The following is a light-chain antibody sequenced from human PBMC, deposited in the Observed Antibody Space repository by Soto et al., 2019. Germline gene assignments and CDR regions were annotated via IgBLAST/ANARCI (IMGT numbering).Light chain of an antibody. J-gene: IGLJ1*01. CDR1: GSNVGYNS. Sequence: QSVLTQPPSLSAAPGQEVTISCSGSGSNVGYNSVSWYQQLPGTAPKLLIYDNYKRPSGIPARFSGSKSGTSASLGITGLQTGDGADYYCGAWDDSLPAYVFGSGTKVTVL. CDR3: GAWDDSLPAYV. V-gene: IGLV1-51*01. CDR2: DNY.